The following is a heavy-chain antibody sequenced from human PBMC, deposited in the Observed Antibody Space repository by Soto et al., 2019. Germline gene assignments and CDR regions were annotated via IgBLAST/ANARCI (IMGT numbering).Heavy chain of an antibody. CDR2: INPIFGTA. CDR3: ATHRSLRLLEWLPGGSLGY. Sequence: SVKVSCKASGGTFSSYAISWVRQAPGRGLEWMGGINPIFGTANYAQKFQGRVTITADTATGTAYMELSSLRSEDTAVYYCATHRSLRLLEWLPGGSLGYWGQGTLVIGSS. CDR1: GGTFSSYA. V-gene: IGHV1-69*06. J-gene: IGHJ4*02. D-gene: IGHD3-3*01.